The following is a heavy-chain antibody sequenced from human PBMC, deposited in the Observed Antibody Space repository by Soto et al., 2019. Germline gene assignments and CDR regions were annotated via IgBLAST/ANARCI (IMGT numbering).Heavy chain of an antibody. Sequence: PGESLKISCAASGFTFSSYAMSWVRQAPGKGLEWVSLISDGGFTTYYADSVKGRFTISRDNSKNTLYLQMNSLRADDTAVYYCAKRISNDYWGQGTLVTVS. CDR2: ISDGGFTT. D-gene: IGHD3-10*01. V-gene: IGHV3-23*01. CDR1: GFTFSSYA. J-gene: IGHJ4*02. CDR3: AKRISNDY.